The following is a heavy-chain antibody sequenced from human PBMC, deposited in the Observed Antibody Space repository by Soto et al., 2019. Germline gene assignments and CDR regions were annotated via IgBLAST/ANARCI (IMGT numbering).Heavy chain of an antibody. CDR3: AKAGGDC. D-gene: IGHD3-10*01. J-gene: IGHJ4*02. CDR2: FTGNGGGT. Sequence: GGSLRLSCAASGFILSRYAMSWIRQAPGKGLEWVSVFTGNGGGTWYADSVKGRFTISRDTSKNTFYLHLNSLRAEDTAVYYCAKAGGDCWGQGTPVTVSS. CDR1: GFILSRYA. V-gene: IGHV3-23*01.